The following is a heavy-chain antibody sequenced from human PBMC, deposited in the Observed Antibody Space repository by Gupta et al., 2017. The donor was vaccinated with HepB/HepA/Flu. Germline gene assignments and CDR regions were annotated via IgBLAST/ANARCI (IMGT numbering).Heavy chain of an antibody. CDR1: GFTFSSYD. D-gene: IGHD2-21*02. Sequence: EVQLVEYGGGLVQPGGSLRLSCAASGFTFSSYDMHWVRQATGKGLEWVSAIGTAGDTYYPGSVKGRFTISRENAKNSLYLQMNSLRAGDTAVYYCARAVTRVYYGMDVWGQGTTVTVSS. CDR2: IGTAGDT. V-gene: IGHV3-13*01. J-gene: IGHJ6*02. CDR3: ARAVTRVYYGMDV.